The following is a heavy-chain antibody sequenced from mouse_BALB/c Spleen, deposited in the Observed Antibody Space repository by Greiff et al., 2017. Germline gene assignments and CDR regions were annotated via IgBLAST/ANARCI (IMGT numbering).Heavy chain of an antibody. J-gene: IGHJ3*01. V-gene: IGHV1S56*01. D-gene: IGHD2-10*02. Sequence: VKLQESGPELVKPGASVRISCKASGYTFTSYYIHWVKQRPGQGLEWIGWIYPGNVNTKYNEKFKGKATLTADKSSSTAYMQLSSLTSEDSAVYFCARGTYGNYPFAYWGQGTLVTVSA. CDR1: GYTFTSYY. CDR2: IYPGNVNT. CDR3: ARGTYGNYPFAY.